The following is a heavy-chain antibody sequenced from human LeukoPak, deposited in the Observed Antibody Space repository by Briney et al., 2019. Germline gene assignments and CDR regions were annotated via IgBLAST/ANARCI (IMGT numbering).Heavy chain of an antibody. J-gene: IGHJ4*02. D-gene: IGHD1-26*01. CDR2: ISYDGSNK. CDR3: AKGGRWELRSLGDY. V-gene: IGHV3-30*18. Sequence: GGSLRLSCAASGFTFSSYGMHWVRQAPGKGLEWVAVISYDGSNKYYADSVKGRLTISRDNSKNTLYLQMNSLRAEDTAVYYCAKGGRWELRSLGDYWGQGTLVTVSS. CDR1: GFTFSSYG.